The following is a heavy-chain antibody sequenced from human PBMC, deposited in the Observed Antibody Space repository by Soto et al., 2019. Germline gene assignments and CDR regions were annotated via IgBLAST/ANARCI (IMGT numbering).Heavy chain of an antibody. CDR1: GGSISSGGYS. D-gene: IGHD1-1*01. CDR2: IYHSGST. CDR3: ARDQLEGNWFDP. V-gene: IGHV4-30-2*01. Sequence: QLQLQESGSGLVRPSQTLSLTCAVSGGSISSGGYSWNWIRQPPGKGLEWIGYIYHSGSTLYNPSPKSRGTISGDKSKNPFPLKLSSVTAADTAVYYCARDQLEGNWFDPWGQGTLVTVSS. J-gene: IGHJ5*02.